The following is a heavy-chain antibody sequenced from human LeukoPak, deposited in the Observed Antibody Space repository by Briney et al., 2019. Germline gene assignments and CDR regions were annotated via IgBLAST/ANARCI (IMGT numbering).Heavy chain of an antibody. CDR2: ISSSGSTI. Sequence: PGGSLRLSCAASGFTFSSYEMNWVRQAPGKGLEWVSYISSSGSTIYYADSVKGRFTISRDNAKNSLYLQMNSLRAEDTAVYYCARDLLPYYYMDVWGKGTTVTVSS. V-gene: IGHV3-48*03. J-gene: IGHJ6*03. CDR3: ARDLLPYYYMDV. CDR1: GFTFSSYE.